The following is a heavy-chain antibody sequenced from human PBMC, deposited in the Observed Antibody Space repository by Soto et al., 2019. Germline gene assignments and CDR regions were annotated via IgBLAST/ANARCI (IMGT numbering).Heavy chain of an antibody. CDR2: FDPEDGET. CDR1: GYTLTELS. CDR3: ARKHEVIAARPEEYFDY. Sequence: ASVKVSSKVSGYTLTELSMHWVRQAPGKGLEWMGGFDPEDGETIYAQKFQGRVTMTEDTSTDTAYMELSSLRSEDTAVYYCARKHEVIAARPEEYFDYWGQGTLVTVSS. D-gene: IGHD6-6*01. V-gene: IGHV1-24*01. J-gene: IGHJ4*02.